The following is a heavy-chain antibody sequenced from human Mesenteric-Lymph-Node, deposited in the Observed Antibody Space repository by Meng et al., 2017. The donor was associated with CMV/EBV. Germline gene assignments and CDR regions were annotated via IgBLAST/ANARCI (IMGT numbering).Heavy chain of an antibody. CDR2: ISYDGSNK. CDR1: GFTFSSYA. Sequence: GGPLRLSCAASGFTFSSYAMHWVRQAPGKGLEWVAVISYDGSNKYYADSVKGRLSISRDNARNSLYLQMNSLRVEDTAVYYCARVLEDALGFVEWLKMSDYYYGMDVWGQGTTVTVSS. CDR3: ARVLEDALGFVEWLKMSDYYYGMDV. V-gene: IGHV3-30*04. D-gene: IGHD3-3*01. J-gene: IGHJ6*02.